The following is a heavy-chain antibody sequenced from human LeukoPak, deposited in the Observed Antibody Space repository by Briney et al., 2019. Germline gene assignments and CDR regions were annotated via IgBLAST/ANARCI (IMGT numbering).Heavy chain of an antibody. CDR2: IKSKTDGETR. Sequence: PGGSLRLSCAASGLTFSNAWMSWVRQAPGKGLEWIGRIKSKTDGETRDYAAPVKGRFTISRDDSKNTLYLQMNRLSTEDTAVYYCITDRGAGHPIWGGGKMVAVSS. V-gene: IGHV3-15*01. D-gene: IGHD3-10*01. CDR1: GLTFSNAW. J-gene: IGHJ3*01. CDR3: ITDRGAGHPI.